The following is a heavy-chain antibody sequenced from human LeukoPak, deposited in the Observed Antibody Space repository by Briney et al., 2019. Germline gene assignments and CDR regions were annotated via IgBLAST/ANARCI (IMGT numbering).Heavy chain of an antibody. CDR1: GGPFSGYY. Sequence: PSETLSLTCAVYGGPFSGYYWSWIRQPPGKGLEWIGEINHSGSTNYNPSLKSRVTISVDTSKNQFSLKLSSVTAADTAVYYCARGFSYGYGYWGQGTLVTVSS. V-gene: IGHV4-34*01. CDR3: ARGFSYGYGY. D-gene: IGHD5-18*01. CDR2: INHSGST. J-gene: IGHJ4*02.